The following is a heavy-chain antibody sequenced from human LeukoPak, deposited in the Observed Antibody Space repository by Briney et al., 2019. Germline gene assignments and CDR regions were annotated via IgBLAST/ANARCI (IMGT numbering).Heavy chain of an antibody. D-gene: IGHD3-10*01. CDR3: ARENYYGSGSYHPF. CDR2: INPNSGGT. Sequence: ASMKVSCKASGYTFTGYYMHWVRQAPGQGLEWMGWINPNSGGTNYAQKFQGRVTMTRDTSISTAYMDLSRLRSDDTAVYYCARENYYGSGSYHPFWGQGTLVTVSS. J-gene: IGHJ4*02. CDR1: GYTFTGYY. V-gene: IGHV1-2*02.